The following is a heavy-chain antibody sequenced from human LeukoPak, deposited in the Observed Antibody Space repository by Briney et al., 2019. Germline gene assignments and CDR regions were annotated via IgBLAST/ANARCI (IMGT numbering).Heavy chain of an antibody. V-gene: IGHV4-59*01. CDR1: SGAINNYY. J-gene: IGHJ3*02. CDR2: ILSSGSS. Sequence: PSETLSLTCTVSSGAINNYYWSWIRQTPGKGLEWIGYILSSGSSNYNPSVKSRVTISVDTSKNQFSLELRSVTAADTAVYYCARTNQISETAFDIRGQGTMVIVSS. CDR3: ARTNQISETAFDI. D-gene: IGHD1-14*01.